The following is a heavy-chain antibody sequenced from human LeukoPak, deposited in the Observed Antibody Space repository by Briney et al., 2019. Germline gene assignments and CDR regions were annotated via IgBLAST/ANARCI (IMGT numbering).Heavy chain of an antibody. D-gene: IGHD3-3*01. CDR2: ISGSGGST. Sequence: GGSLRLSCAASGFTFSSYAMSWVRQAPGKGLGWVSAISGSGGSTYYADSVKGRFTISRDNSKNTLYLQMNSLRAEDMAVYYCAREMEDYDFWSGYQYWGQGTLVTVSS. J-gene: IGHJ4*02. V-gene: IGHV3-23*01. CDR1: GFTFSSYA. CDR3: AREMEDYDFWSGYQY.